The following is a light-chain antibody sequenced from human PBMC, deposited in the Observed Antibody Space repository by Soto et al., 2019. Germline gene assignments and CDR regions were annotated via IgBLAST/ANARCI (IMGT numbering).Light chain of an antibody. CDR3: QVWDSLSDHHV. CDR1: RLETKT. V-gene: IGLV3-21*02. Sequence: SYELTQPPSVSVAPGQTARVSCGGNRLETKTVFWYQQKPGQAPVLVVRDDSVRPSGIPERFSGSNSGGTATLTITGVDAGDEADYYCQVWDSLSDHHVFGPGTKLTVL. J-gene: IGLJ1*01. CDR2: DDS.